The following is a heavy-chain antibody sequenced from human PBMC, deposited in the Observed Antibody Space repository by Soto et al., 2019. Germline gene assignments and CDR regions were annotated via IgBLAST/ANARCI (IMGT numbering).Heavy chain of an antibody. J-gene: IGHJ4*02. CDR1: GFTFSIYA. V-gene: IGHV3-23*01. CDR2: MSRTGDNT. CDR3: AKDQSNSNPLYYFDF. Sequence: EVQLLESGGGLVQPGESLRLSCAASGFTFSIYAMTWVRQSPGKGLEWVSSMSRTGDNTYYADSVKGRFTISRDNSKNTLYLQMISLRAEDTAIYYCAKDQSNSNPLYYFDFWGPGTLVTVSS. D-gene: IGHD3-22*01.